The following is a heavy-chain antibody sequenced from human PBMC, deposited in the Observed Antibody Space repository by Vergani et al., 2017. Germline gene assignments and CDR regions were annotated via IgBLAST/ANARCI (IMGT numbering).Heavy chain of an antibody. CDR1: GYTFTSYY. CDR2: INPSGGST. Sequence: QVQLVQFGAEVKKPGASVKVSCKASGYTFTSYYMHWVRQAPGQGLEWMGIINPSGGSTSYAQKFQGRVTMTRDTSTSTVYMELSSLRSEDTAVYYCARAPQKYSGIPQGFDYWGQGTLVTVSS. CDR3: ARAPQKYSGIPQGFDY. D-gene: IGHD1-26*01. J-gene: IGHJ4*02. V-gene: IGHV1-46*03.